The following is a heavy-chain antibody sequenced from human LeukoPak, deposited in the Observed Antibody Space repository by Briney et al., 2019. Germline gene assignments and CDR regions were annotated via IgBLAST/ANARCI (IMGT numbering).Heavy chain of an antibody. J-gene: IGHJ3*02. CDR1: GYTFTSYG. V-gene: IGHV1-18*01. CDR3: ARLTYYYDSSGSDAFDI. Sequence: ASVKVSCKASGYTFTSYGISWVRQAPGQGLEWMGWISAYNGNTNYAQKLQGRVTMTTDTSTSTAYMELRSLRSDDTAVYYCARLTYYYDSSGSDAFDIWGQGTMVTVSS. D-gene: IGHD3-22*01. CDR2: ISAYNGNT.